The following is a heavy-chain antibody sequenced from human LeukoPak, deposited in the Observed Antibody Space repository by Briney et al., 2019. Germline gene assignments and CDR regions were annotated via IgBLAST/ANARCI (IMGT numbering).Heavy chain of an antibody. D-gene: IGHD2-15*01. CDR2: INGDGSST. V-gene: IGHV3-74*01. J-gene: IGHJ4*02. Sequence: PGESLGLSCVASGFTLSSYYMHWVRQVPGKGLVWVSCINGDGSSTKYADSVKGRFTISRDNAKNTLYLQVNSLRAEDTAVYYCAQGGSPGALDYWGRGTLVSVSS. CDR1: GFTLSSYY. CDR3: AQGGSPGALDY.